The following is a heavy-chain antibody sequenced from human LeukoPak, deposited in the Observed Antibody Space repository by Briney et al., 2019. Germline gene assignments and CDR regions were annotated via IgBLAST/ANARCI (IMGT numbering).Heavy chain of an antibody. D-gene: IGHD6-13*01. CDR3: ARAYSSSWPHYYYYYMDV. CDR1: GGSISSGSYY. J-gene: IGHJ6*03. CDR2: IYTSGST. V-gene: IGHV4-61*02. Sequence: SETLSLTCTVSGGSISSGSYYWSWIRQPAGKGLEWIGRIYTSGSTNYNPSLKSRVTMSVDTSKNQFSLKLSSVTAADTAVYYCARAYSSSWPHYYYYYMDVWGKGTTVTVSS.